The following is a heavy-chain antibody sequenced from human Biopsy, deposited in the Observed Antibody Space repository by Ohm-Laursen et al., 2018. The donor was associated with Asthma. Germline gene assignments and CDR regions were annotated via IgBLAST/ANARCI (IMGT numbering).Heavy chain of an antibody. D-gene: IGHD3-9*01. Sequence: ASVKASCKVSGYNFISFAIHWVRQAPGQRLEWMGWINAGNGNTKYSQKFQGRVTITRDTSASTAYMELRSLRSEDTATYYCARTYYDFLTGQVKDVFGVWGQGTMVTVSS. CDR2: INAGNGNT. CDR3: ARTYYDFLTGQVKDVFGV. J-gene: IGHJ3*01. V-gene: IGHV1-3*01. CDR1: GYNFISFA.